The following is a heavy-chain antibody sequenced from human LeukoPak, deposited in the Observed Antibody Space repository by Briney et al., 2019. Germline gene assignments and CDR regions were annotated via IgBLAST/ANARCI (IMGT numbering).Heavy chain of an antibody. CDR1: GGSISSGGYY. CDR3: ARGRTIFGVAALFDY. V-gene: IGHV4-30-2*01. D-gene: IGHD3-3*01. J-gene: IGHJ4*02. CDR2: IYHSGST. Sequence: SETLSLTCTVSGGSISSGGYYWSWIRQPPGKGLEWIGYIYHSGSTYYNPSLKSRVTISVDRSKNQFSLKLSSVTAADTAVYYCARGRTIFGVAALFDYWGQGTLVTVSS.